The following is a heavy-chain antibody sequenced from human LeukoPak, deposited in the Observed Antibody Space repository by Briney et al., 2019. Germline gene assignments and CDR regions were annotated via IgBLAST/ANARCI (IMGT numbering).Heavy chain of an antibody. CDR1: GDSVSSNIAA. CDR2: TYYRSKWYN. Sequence: SQTHSLTCAISGDSVSSNIAAWNWIRQSPSRGLEWLGRTYYRSKWYNDYAVSVRSRISIAPDTSKNQFSLQLNSVTPEDTAVYYCAKDCGTGPFACSHWGQGTLVTVSS. CDR3: AKDCGTGPFACSH. D-gene: IGHD2-15*01. J-gene: IGHJ4*02. V-gene: IGHV6-1*01.